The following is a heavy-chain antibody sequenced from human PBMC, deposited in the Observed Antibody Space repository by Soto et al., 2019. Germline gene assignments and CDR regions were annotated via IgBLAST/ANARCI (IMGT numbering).Heavy chain of an antibody. CDR2: IYYSGST. V-gene: IGHV4-59*01. D-gene: IGHD3-10*01. J-gene: IGHJ6*03. CDR1: GGSISSYY. CDR3: AREGYYGSGSYYNYYYYYYMDV. Sequence: KTSETLSLTCTVSGGSISSYYWSWIRQPPGKGLEWIGYIYYSGSTNYNPSLKSRVTISVDTSKNQFSLKLSSVTAADTAVYYCAREGYYGSGSYYNYYYYYYMDVWGKGTTVTVSS.